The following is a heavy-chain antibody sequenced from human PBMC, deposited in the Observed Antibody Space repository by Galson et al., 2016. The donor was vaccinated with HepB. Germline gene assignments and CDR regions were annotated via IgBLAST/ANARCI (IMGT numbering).Heavy chain of an antibody. J-gene: IGHJ4*02. CDR3: ARALGLEQLVRIDY. CDR1: GYTFTTYG. D-gene: IGHD6-13*01. V-gene: IGHV1-18*04. Sequence: SVKVSCKASGYTFTTYGVSWVRQAPGQGLEWMGWISAYNGNTNSAQKLQGRVTMTTDTSTSTAYMELRSLRSDDTAVYYCARALGLEQLVRIDYWGQGTLVTVSS. CDR2: ISAYNGNT.